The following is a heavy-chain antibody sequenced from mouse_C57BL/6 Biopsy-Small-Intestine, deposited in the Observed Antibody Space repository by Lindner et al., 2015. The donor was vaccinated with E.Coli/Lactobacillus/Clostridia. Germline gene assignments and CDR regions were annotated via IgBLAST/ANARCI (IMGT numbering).Heavy chain of an antibody. CDR3: AKDEAVTGYYFEY. CDR2: IFPMFGLA. V-gene: IGHV1-64*01. D-gene: IGHD2-2*01. CDR1: GGTFSSDT. Sequence: SVKVSCKASGGTFSSDTFSWVRQAPGQGFEWMGRIFPMFGLASYAQKFQGRVTITADKSTTTVYMELNSLSSEDTAVYYCAKDEAVTGYYFEYWGQGTRVTVSS. J-gene: IGHJ2*03.